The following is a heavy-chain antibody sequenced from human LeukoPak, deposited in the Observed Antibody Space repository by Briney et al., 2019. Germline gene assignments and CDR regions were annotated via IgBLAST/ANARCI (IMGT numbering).Heavy chain of an antibody. Sequence: PSETLSLTCTVSGGSTSSSNYYWSWIRQPQGKGREWIVEINHSGSTNYNPSRKSRITIAVYTTKNQFSLKLSSVTATDAALYYCARSRITMVRGAHQYFQHWGQGTLVTVSS. J-gene: IGHJ1*01. CDR3: ARSRITMVRGAHQYFQH. CDR2: INHSGST. V-gene: IGHV4-39*07. CDR1: GGSTSSSNYY. D-gene: IGHD3-10*01.